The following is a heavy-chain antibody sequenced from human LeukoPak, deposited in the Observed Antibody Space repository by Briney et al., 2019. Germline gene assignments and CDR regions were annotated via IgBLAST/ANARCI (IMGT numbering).Heavy chain of an antibody. CDR3: ARQGRRMGYDFWSGYRHFDY. V-gene: IGHV4-39*01. Sequence: PSETLSLTCTASGGSISSSSYYWGWVRQPPGKGLEWIGSIYYTGSTYYKPSLKSRVTISVDTSKNQFSLTVSSVTAADTAVYYCARQGRRMGYDFWSGYRHFDYWGQGTLVTVPS. J-gene: IGHJ4*02. D-gene: IGHD3-3*01. CDR2: IYYTGST. CDR1: GGSISSSSYY.